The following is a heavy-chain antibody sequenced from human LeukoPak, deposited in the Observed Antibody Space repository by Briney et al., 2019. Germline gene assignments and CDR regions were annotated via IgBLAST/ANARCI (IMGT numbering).Heavy chain of an antibody. Sequence: SETLSLTCAVYGGSFSGYYWSWIRQPPGKGLEWIGEINHSGSTDYNPSLKSRVAISVDTSKNQFSLKLSSVTAADTAVYYYASRDFRGVMGYWGQGTLVTVSS. CDR3: ASRDFRGVMGY. J-gene: IGHJ4*02. D-gene: IGHD3-10*01. CDR2: INHSGST. CDR1: GGSFSGYY. V-gene: IGHV4-34*01.